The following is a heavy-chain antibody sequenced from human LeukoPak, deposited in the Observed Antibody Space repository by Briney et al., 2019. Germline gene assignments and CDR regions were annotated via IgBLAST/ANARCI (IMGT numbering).Heavy chain of an antibody. Sequence: SETLSLTCTVSGGSISGYYWSWIRQPAGKGLEWIGRIYTSGSTNYNPSHKSRVTMSVDTSKNQFSLKLSSVTAADTAVYYCARDKGRVVPAADYFDYWGQGTLVTVSS. CDR2: IYTSGST. CDR3: ARDKGRVVPAADYFDY. D-gene: IGHD2-2*01. J-gene: IGHJ4*02. CDR1: GGSISGYY. V-gene: IGHV4-4*07.